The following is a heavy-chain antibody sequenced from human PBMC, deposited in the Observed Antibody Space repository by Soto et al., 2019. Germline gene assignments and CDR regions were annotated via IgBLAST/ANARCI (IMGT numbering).Heavy chain of an antibody. J-gene: IGHJ4*02. CDR2: IGGSGTTT. Sequence: GGSLRLSCEASGFTFSNYAMIWVRQAPGKGLEWVSTIGGSGTTTYYADSVKGRFIISRDNSRNTLYLQMSSLRAEDTAVYYCPTYHYQSSTYRRLDYWGQGSLVTVSS. CDR1: GFTFSNYA. V-gene: IGHV3-23*01. CDR3: PTYHYQSSTYRRLDY. D-gene: IGHD3-22*01.